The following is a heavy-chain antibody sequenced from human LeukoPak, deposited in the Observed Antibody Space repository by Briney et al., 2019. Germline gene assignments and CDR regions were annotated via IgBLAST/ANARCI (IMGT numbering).Heavy chain of an antibody. CDR3: ARDYWACGGDCRTSSNWFDP. Sequence: ASVKVSCKASGYTFTSYGISWVRQAPGQGLEWMGWISAYNGNTNYAQKLQGRVTMTTDTSTSTAYMELRSLRSDDTAVYYCARDYWACGGDCRTSSNWFDPWGQGTLVTVSS. V-gene: IGHV1-18*01. J-gene: IGHJ5*02. D-gene: IGHD2-21*02. CDR1: GYTFTSYG. CDR2: ISAYNGNT.